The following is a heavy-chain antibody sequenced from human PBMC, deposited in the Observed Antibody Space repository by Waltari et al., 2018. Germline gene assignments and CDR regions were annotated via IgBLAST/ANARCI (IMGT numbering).Heavy chain of an antibody. CDR3: ARDTEQLDY. J-gene: IGHJ4*02. Sequence: VQLVESGGGVVQPGRSLSLSWAASGFTFSSHGMHWVRQAPGKGLEWVAVIWYDGSNKYYADSVKGRFTISRDNSKNTLYLQMNSLRAEDTAVYYCARDTEQLDYWGQGTLVTVSP. CDR1: GFTFSSHG. V-gene: IGHV3-33*01. CDR2: IWYDGSNK. D-gene: IGHD6-13*01.